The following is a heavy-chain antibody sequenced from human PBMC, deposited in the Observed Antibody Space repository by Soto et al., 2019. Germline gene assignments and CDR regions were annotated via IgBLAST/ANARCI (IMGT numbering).Heavy chain of an antibody. CDR2: ISAYNGNT. CDR1: GYTFTSYG. Sequence: ASVKVSCKASGYTFTSYGISWVRQAPGQGLEWMGWISAYNGNTNYAQKLQGRVTMTTDTSTSTAYMELRSLRSDDTAVYYCAREGFFFSTSCRPYDYYGMDVWGKGTPVTVSS. J-gene: IGHJ6*04. CDR3: AREGFFFSTSCRPYDYYGMDV. D-gene: IGHD2-2*01. V-gene: IGHV1-18*01.